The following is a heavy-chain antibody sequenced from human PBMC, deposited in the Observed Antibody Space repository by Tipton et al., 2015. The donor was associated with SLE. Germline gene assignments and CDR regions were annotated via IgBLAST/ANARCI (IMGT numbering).Heavy chain of an antibody. CDR1: GASISSSSYY. Sequence: GLVKPSGTLSLTCTVSGASISSSSYYWVWFRQPPGKGLEWTGSVYYSGSTSYNPPLKSRVTISIDTSKNQFSLKLSSVTAADTAVYYCASRTGEGEGGYWGQGTLVTVSS. CDR2: VYYSGST. CDR3: ASRTGEGEGGY. D-gene: IGHD7-27*01. V-gene: IGHV4-39*07. J-gene: IGHJ4*02.